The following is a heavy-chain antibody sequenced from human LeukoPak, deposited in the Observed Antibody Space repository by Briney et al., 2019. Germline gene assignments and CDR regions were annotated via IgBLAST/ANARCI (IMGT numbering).Heavy chain of an antibody. J-gene: IGHJ2*01. CDR3: APRIVGATVIDL. D-gene: IGHD1-26*01. Sequence: PGGSLRLSCAASGFTFRSYAMSWVRQAPGKGLEWVSAISGSGGSTYYADSVKGRFTISRDNPKNTLYLQMNSLRAEDTAVYYCAPRIVGATVIDLWGRGTLVTVSS. CDR2: ISGSGGST. CDR1: GFTFRSYA. V-gene: IGHV3-23*01.